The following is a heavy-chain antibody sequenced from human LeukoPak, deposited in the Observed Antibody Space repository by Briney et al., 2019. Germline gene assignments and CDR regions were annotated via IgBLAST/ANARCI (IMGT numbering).Heavy chain of an antibody. J-gene: IGHJ4*02. CDR1: GFTFSSYA. V-gene: IGHV3-30*02. CDR2: IRYDGSNK. CDR3: AKDGALYGGNTYFDY. Sequence: PGGSLRLSCGASGFTFSSYAMHWVRQAPGKGLEWVAFIRYDGSNKYYADSMKGRFTISRDNSKNTLYLQMSSLRAEDTAVYYCAKDGALYGGNTYFDYWGQGTLVTVSS. D-gene: IGHD4-23*01.